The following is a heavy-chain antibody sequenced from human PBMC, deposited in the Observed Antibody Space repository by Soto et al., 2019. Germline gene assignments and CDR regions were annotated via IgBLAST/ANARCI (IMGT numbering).Heavy chain of an antibody. V-gene: IGHV3-49*03. CDR1: GFTFGDYA. CDR2: IRSKAYGGTT. CDR3: TRDPAATLQNPYYFEY. J-gene: IGHJ4*02. D-gene: IGHD1-26*01. Sequence: GGSLRLSCTASGFTFGDYAMSWFRQAPGKGLEWVGFIRSKAYGGTTEYAASVKGRFTISRDDSKSIAYLQMNSLKTEDTAVYYCTRDPAATLQNPYYFEYWGQGTLVTVSS.